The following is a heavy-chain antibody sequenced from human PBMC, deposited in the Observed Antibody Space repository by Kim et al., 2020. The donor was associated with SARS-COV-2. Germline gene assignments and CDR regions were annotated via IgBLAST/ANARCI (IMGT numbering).Heavy chain of an antibody. Sequence: SETLSLTCAVYGGSFSGYYWSWIRQPPGKGLEWIGEINHSGSTNYNPSLKSRVTITVDTSKNQFPLKLSSVTAADTAVYYCARGGRWLLPPLDYWGQGTLVTVSS. J-gene: IGHJ4*02. V-gene: IGHV4-34*01. CDR1: GGSFSGYY. CDR2: INHSGST. D-gene: IGHD1-26*01. CDR3: ARGGRWLLPPLDY.